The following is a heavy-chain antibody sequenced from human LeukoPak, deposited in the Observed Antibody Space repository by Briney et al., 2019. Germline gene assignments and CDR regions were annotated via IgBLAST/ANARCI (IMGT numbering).Heavy chain of an antibody. J-gene: IGHJ4*02. CDR3: ANWGGSGRYPLQDFDY. Sequence: PGRSLRLSCAASGFTFSSYGMHWVRQAPGKGLEWVAVISYDGSNKYYADSVKGRFTISRDNSKNTLYLRMNSLRAEDTAVYYCANWGGSGRYPLQDFDYWGQGTLVTVSS. CDR1: GFTFSSYG. CDR2: ISYDGSNK. D-gene: IGHD3-10*01. V-gene: IGHV3-30*18.